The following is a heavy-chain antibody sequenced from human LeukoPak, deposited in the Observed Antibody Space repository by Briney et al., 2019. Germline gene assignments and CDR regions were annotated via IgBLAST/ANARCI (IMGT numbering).Heavy chain of an antibody. CDR1: GFTFDDYA. D-gene: IGHD1-26*01. Sequence: GGSLRLSCAASGFTFDDYAMHWVRQAPGKGLEWVSGISWNSGSIGYADSVKGRFAISRGNSKNMVYLQMNSLRADDTAVYYCATEREWGGGSYWGQGTLVTVSS. V-gene: IGHV3-9*01. J-gene: IGHJ4*02. CDR2: ISWNSGSI. CDR3: ATEREWGGGSY.